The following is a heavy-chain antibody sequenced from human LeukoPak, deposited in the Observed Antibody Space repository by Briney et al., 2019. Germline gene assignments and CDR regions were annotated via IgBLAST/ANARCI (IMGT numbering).Heavy chain of an antibody. Sequence: GASVKVSCKASGYTFSGYYMHWVRQAPGQGLEWMGWINPNSGGTNYAQKFQGRVTMTRDTSISTAYMELSRLRSDDTAVYYCAGXXXMVRGVIACHPWGQGTLVTVSS. J-gene: IGHJ5*02. V-gene: IGHV1-2*02. D-gene: IGHD3-10*01. CDR3: AGXXXMVRGVIACHP. CDR2: INPNSGGT. CDR1: GYTFSGYY.